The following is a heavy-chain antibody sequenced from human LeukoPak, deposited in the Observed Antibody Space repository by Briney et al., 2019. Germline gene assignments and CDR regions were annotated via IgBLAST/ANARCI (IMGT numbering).Heavy chain of an antibody. CDR3: ARAYYVAYLAY. D-gene: IGHD3-10*02. V-gene: IGHV4-34*01. J-gene: IGHJ4*02. CDR2: INHSGST. Sequence: SETLSLTCAVYGGSFSGYYWSWIRQPPGKGLEWIGEINHSGSTNYNPSLKSRVTISVDTSKNQFSLKLSSVTAADTAVYYCARAYYVAYLAYWGQGTLVTVSS. CDR1: GGSFSGYY.